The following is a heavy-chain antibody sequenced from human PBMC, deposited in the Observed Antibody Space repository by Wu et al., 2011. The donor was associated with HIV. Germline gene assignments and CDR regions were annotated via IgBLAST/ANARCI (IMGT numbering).Heavy chain of an antibody. V-gene: IGHV1-18*01. J-gene: IGHJ4*02. CDR1: GGAFSSYP. Sequence: QVQLVQSGAEVKRPKSSVTVSCKTSGGAFSSYPINWVRQAPGQGLEWMGWISPYDGDTKYPQKLQGRVTMTTDTSTSTAYMELRSLRSDDTAVYYCARDDSSGWPEGFDYWGQGTLVTVSS. D-gene: IGHD6-19*01. CDR2: ISPYDGDT. CDR3: ARDDSSGWPEGFDY.